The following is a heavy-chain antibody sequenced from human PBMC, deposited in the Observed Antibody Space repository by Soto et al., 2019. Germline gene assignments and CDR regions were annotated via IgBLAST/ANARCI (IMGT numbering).Heavy chain of an antibody. J-gene: IGHJ4*02. CDR1: GFTFSSYA. CDR3: AKGQGWSYYYDS. Sequence: EVQLLESGGGLVQPGGSLRLSCAASGFTFSSYAMSWVRLAPGKGLEWFSSIGGSGGTYYADSVKGRFTISRDNSKNMLYLHLNSLRAEATAIYYCAKGQGWSYYYDSWGQGTLVTVSS. V-gene: IGHV3-23*01. CDR2: IGGSGGT. D-gene: IGHD2-15*01.